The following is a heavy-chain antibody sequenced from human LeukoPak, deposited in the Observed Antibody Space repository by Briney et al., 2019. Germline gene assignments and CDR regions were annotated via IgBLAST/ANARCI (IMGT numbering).Heavy chain of an antibody. Sequence: ASVKVSCTASGYTFTGYYMHWVRQAPGKGLEWMGWINPNSGGTNYAQKFQGRVTMTRDTSISTAYMELSRLRSDDTAVYYCARGYYGSGSYYNLDVWGQGTTVTVSS. CDR1: GYTFTGYY. D-gene: IGHD3-10*01. J-gene: IGHJ6*02. V-gene: IGHV1-2*02. CDR2: INPNSGGT. CDR3: ARGYYGSGSYYNLDV.